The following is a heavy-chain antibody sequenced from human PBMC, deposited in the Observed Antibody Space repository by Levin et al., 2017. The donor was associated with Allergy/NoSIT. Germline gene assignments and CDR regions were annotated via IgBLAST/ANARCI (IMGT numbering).Heavy chain of an antibody. V-gene: IGHV1-69*02. CDR1: GGTFSSYT. CDR3: AISDSGYRDDHYYYYYMDV. J-gene: IGHJ6*03. D-gene: IGHD5-12*01. Sequence: KISCKASGGTFSSYTISWVRQAPGQGLEWMGRIIPILGIANYAQKFQGRVTITADKSTSTAYMELSSLRSEDTAVYYCAISDSGYRDDHYYYYYMDVWGKGTTVTVSS. CDR2: IIPILGIA.